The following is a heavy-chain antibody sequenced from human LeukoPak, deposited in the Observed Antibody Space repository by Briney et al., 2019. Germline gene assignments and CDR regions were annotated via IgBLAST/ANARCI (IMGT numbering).Heavy chain of an antibody. Sequence: GASVKVSCKASGYIFTSYGITWVRQAPGLGLEWMGWISAYNGNTNYAQKVQGRVTMTADTSTSTAYMELRSLRFDDTAVYYCARDQSVRLLQTSSTYFKHVFAIWGQGSMVTVSS. CDR2: ISAYNGNT. CDR1: GYIFTSYG. D-gene: IGHD6-13*01. V-gene: IGHV1-18*01. J-gene: IGHJ3*02. CDR3: ARDQSVRLLQTSSTYFKHVFAI.